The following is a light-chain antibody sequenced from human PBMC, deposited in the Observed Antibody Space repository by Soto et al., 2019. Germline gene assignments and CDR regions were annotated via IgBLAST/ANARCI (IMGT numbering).Light chain of an antibody. CDR3: QQYNNWPPLT. Sequence: EIVMTQSPATLSVSPGERATLSCRASQSVSSNLAWYQQKPGQAPRLLIYGASTRATGIPARFSGSGSGTEFTLTISSLQSEDFAGYYCQQYNNWPPLTFGGGNKGEIK. V-gene: IGKV3-15*01. J-gene: IGKJ4*01. CDR2: GAS. CDR1: QSVSSN.